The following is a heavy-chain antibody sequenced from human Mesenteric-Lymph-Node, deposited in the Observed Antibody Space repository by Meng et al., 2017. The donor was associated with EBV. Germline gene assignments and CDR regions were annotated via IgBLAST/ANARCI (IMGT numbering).Heavy chain of an antibody. CDR2: ISGSGGTT. CDR3: AKGAGGYVDY. V-gene: IGHV3-23*01. J-gene: IGHJ4*02. D-gene: IGHD1-1*01. Sequence: DVQLLEPGGGLVQPGGSLRLSCAASGFTFSSYGMNWVRQAPGKGLEWVSTISGSGGTTYYADSVKGRFTISRDNSKSTLYLQMNSLRDEDTAVFYCAKGAGGYVDYWGQGTLVTVSS. CDR1: GFTFSSYG.